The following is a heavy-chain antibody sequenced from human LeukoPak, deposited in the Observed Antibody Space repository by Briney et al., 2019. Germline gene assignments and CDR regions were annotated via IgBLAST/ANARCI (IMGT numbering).Heavy chain of an antibody. CDR2: IYTSGST. J-gene: IGHJ4*02. Sequence: SETLSLTCTVSGGSISSGSYYWSWIRQPAGTGLEWIGRIYTSGSTNYNPSLKSRVTISVDTSKNQFSLKLSSATAADTAVYYCARFPTPKNYFDYWGQGTLVTVSS. D-gene: IGHD4-11*01. V-gene: IGHV4-61*02. CDR1: GGSISSGSYY. CDR3: ARFPTPKNYFDY.